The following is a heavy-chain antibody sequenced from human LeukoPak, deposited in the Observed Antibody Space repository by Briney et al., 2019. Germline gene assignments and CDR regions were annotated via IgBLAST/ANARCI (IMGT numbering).Heavy chain of an antibody. CDR2: ISYDGSNK. J-gene: IGHJ3*02. Sequence: QSGGSLRLSCAASGFTFSSYAMHWVRQAPGKGLEWVAVISYDGSNKYYADSVKGRFTISRDNSKNTLYLQMNSLSAEDTAVYYCAKDHLWDPYAFDIWGQGTMVTVSS. V-gene: IGHV3-30-3*01. D-gene: IGHD3-3*02. CDR3: AKDHLWDPYAFDI. CDR1: GFTFSSYA.